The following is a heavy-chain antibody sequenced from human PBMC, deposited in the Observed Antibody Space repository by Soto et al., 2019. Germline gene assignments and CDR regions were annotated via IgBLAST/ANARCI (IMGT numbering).Heavy chain of an antibody. CDR3: ASPPNYYDSSGYYGY. V-gene: IGHV1-69*06. J-gene: IGHJ4*02. CDR1: GGTFSSYA. CDR2: IIPIFGTA. Sequence: SVKVSCKASGGTFSSYAISWVRQAPGQGLEWMGGIIPIFGTANYAQKFQGRVTITADKSTSTAYMELSSLRSEDTAVYYCASPPNYYDSSGYYGYWGQGTLVTVSS. D-gene: IGHD3-22*01.